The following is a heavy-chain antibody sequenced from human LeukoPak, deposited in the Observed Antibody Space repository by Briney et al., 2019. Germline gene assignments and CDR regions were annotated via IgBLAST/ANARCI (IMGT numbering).Heavy chain of an antibody. J-gene: IGHJ6*03. CDR2: INWNGDST. CDR1: GFTFDDYG. V-gene: IGHV3-20*04. D-gene: IGHD4-11*01. Sequence: GGSLRLSCAASGFTFDDYGMSWVRQAPGKGLEWVSDINWNGDSTGYADSVKGRFTISRDNAKNSLYLQMNSLRAEDTAVYYCARCATVTTPTLYYYYYYYMDVWGKGTTVTVSS. CDR3: ARCATVTTPTLYYYYYYYMDV.